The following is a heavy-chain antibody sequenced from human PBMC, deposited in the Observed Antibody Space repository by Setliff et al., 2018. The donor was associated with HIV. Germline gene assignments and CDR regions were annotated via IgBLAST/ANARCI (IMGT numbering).Heavy chain of an antibody. Sequence: LSLTCTVSGGSISTYYLTWIRQPAGKGLEWIGRIFASGSTNHNPSLKSRVTMSVDTSKNQFSLRLSSVTAADTAVYYCVGGLRSRSQGHFDYWGQGTLVTVSS. CDR3: VGGLRSRSQGHFDY. J-gene: IGHJ4*02. V-gene: IGHV4-4*07. CDR1: GGSISTYY. CDR2: IFASGST. D-gene: IGHD5-12*01.